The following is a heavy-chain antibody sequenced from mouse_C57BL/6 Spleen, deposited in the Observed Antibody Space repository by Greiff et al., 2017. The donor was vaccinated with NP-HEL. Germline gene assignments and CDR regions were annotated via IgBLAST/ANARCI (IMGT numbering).Heavy chain of an antibody. CDR3: ARSSSSYEDYAMYY. Sequence: VQLQESGAELVRPGTSVKVSCKASGYAFTNYLIEWVKQRPGQGLEWIGVINPGSGGTNYNEKFKGKATLTADKSSSTAYMQLSSLTSEDSAVYFCARSSSSYEDYAMYYWGQGTSVTVSS. D-gene: IGHD1-1*01. CDR2: INPGSGGT. CDR1: GYAFTNYL. J-gene: IGHJ4*01. V-gene: IGHV1-54*01.